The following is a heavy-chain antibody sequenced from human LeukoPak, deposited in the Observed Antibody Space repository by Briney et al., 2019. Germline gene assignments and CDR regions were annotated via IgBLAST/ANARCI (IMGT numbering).Heavy chain of an antibody. V-gene: IGHV3-33*01. CDR3: ARLYGTYPGWFDP. CDR1: GFTFSSYG. D-gene: IGHD4-17*01. CDR2: IWYDGSNK. J-gene: IGHJ5*02. Sequence: PGGSLRLSCAASGFTFSSYGMHWVRQAPAKGLEWVAVIWYDGSNKYYADSVKGRFTISRDNSKNTLYLQMNSLRAEDTAVYYCARLYGTYPGWFDPWGQGTLVTVSS.